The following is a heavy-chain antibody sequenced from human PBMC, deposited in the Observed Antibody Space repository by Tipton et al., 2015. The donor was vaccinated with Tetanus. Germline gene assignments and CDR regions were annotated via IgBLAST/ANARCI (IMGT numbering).Heavy chain of an antibody. CDR3: ARLGITMVRGVISKGAFDI. CDR1: GYSFTSYW. Sequence: QLVQSGAEVKKPGESLKISCKGSGYSFTSYWIGWVRQMPGKGLEWMGIIYPGDSDTRYSPSFQGQVTISADKSISTAYLQWSSLKASDTAMYYCARLGITMVRGVISKGAFDIWGQGTMVPVSS. V-gene: IGHV5-51*01. D-gene: IGHD3-10*01. J-gene: IGHJ3*02. CDR2: IYPGDSDT.